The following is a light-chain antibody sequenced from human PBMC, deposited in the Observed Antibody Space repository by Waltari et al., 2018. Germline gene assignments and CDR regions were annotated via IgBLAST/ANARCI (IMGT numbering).Light chain of an antibody. CDR1: YDIGNL. Sequence: MTQSPSTLSASVGDRITITCRASYDIGNLLAWYQQKPGKAPKLLIYKASNLVSGVPSRFSGSGSGTECTLTISSLQPDDYATYYCQQDNSYFGRGTKLEI. J-gene: IGKJ2*01. CDR3: QQDNSY. CDR2: KAS. V-gene: IGKV1-5*03.